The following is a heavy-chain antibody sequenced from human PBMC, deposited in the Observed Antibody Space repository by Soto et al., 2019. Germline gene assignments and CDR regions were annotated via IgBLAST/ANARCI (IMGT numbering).Heavy chain of an antibody. V-gene: IGHV3-74*01. D-gene: IGHD6-13*01. J-gene: IGHJ4*02. CDR3: VREHWGFSGTWYDY. Sequence: PGGSLRLSCAASKFSFSSYWMHWVRQVPGKGPAWVSRINHDGSKTEYADSVKGRFTISRDNTKNTLYLQMNSLRVEDTAMYYCVREHWGFSGTWYDYWGQGTLVTVSS. CDR2: INHDGSKT. CDR1: KFSFSSYW.